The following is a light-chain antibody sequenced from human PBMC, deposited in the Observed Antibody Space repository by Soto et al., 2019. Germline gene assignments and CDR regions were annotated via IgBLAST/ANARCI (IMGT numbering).Light chain of an antibody. Sequence: DIQMTQSPSSLSAYVGDGVTITCRASQDIGNFLTWYQQKPGRAPVLLIYDAANLATGVPPRFSGSGSGRDFTLTISSLQPEDIAAYYCQQYDRLPITFGQGTRLEIK. CDR3: QQYDRLPIT. CDR2: DAA. J-gene: IGKJ5*01. V-gene: IGKV1-33*01. CDR1: QDIGNF.